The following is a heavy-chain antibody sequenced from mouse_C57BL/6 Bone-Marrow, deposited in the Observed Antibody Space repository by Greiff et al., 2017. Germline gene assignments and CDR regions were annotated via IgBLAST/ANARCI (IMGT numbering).Heavy chain of an antibody. CDR1: GYTFTSYW. V-gene: IGHV1-59*01. CDR3: ANPTLDY. D-gene: IGHD1-1*01. J-gene: IGHJ4*01. Sequence: QVQLQQSGAELVRPGTSVKLSCKASGYTFTSYWMYWVKQRSGQSLEWIGVIDPSDSYTNYNQKFKGKATLTVDTSSSTAYMQLSSLTSEDSAIYYCANPTLDYWGQGTSVTVSA. CDR2: IDPSDSYT.